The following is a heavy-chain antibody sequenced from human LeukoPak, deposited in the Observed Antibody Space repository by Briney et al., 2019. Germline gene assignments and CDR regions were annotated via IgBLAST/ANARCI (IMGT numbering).Heavy chain of an antibody. J-gene: IGHJ4*02. CDR2: INTDGSST. CDR3: AREDAPGGYYDSSGYYYEDD. D-gene: IGHD3-22*01. CDR1: GFTFSSYW. V-gene: IGHV3-74*01. Sequence: GGSLRLSCATSGFTFSSYWMHWVRQGPGKGLVWVSRINTDGSSTNYADSVKGRFTISRDNAKNTPYLQMNSLRAEDTAVYYCAREDAPGGYYDSSGYYYEDDWGQGTLVTVSS.